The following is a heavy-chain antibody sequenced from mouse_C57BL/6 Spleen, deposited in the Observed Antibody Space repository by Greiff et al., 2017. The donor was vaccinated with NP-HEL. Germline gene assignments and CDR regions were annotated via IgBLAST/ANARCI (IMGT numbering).Heavy chain of an antibody. CDR1: GYTFTDYN. V-gene: IGHV1-22*01. CDR2: INPNNGGT. CDR3: ARSGYYGSSSCFDY. D-gene: IGHD1-1*01. J-gene: IGHJ2*01. Sequence: EVQLQQSGPELVKPGASVKMSCKASGYTFTDYNMHWVKQSHGKSLEWIGYINPNNGGTSYNQKFKGKATLTVNKSSSTAYMELRSLTSEDSAVYYCARSGYYGSSSCFDYWGQGTTLTVSS.